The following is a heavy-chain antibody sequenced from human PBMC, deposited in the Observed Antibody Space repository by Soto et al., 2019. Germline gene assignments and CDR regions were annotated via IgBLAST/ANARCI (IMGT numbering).Heavy chain of an antibody. J-gene: IGHJ4*02. CDR2: INQDGGVT. CDR1: GFTFISSF. V-gene: IGHV3-7*03. CDR3: ARYYRGSGRYFFDY. D-gene: IGHD6-19*01. Sequence: SLRLSCVASGFTFISSFMGWIRQAPGKGLEWVANINQDGGVTYYVDSVEGRFTISRDNTKDSLYLQMNSLRGGDTAIYYCARYYRGSGRYFFDYWGQGTLVTVSS.